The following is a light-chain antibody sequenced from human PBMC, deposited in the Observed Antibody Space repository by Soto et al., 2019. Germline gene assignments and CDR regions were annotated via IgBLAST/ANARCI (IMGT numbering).Light chain of an antibody. J-gene: IGKJ1*01. CDR3: QQYNNWPTWT. CDR1: QSVSSN. CDR2: GAS. V-gene: IGKV3-15*01. Sequence: EIVMTQSPATLSVSPGERATLSCRASQSVSSNLAWYQQKPVQAPRLLIYGASNRDTGIPDRFSGSGSGTDFTLTISSLQSEDFAVYYCQQYNNWPTWTFGQGTKVEIK.